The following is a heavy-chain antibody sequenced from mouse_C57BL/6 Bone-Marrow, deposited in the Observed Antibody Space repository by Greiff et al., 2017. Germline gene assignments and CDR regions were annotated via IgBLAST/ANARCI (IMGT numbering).Heavy chain of an antibody. CDR1: GYTFTSYW. CDR3: ARPAWFAY. J-gene: IGHJ3*01. CDR2: LNPSSGYT. Sequence: VQLQESGAELAKPGASVKLSCKASGYTFTSYWMHWVKQRPGQGLEWIGYLNPSSGYTKYNQKFKDKATLTAEKSSSTAYMQLSSLTYEDSAVYYCARPAWFAYWGQGTLVTVSA. V-gene: IGHV1-7*01.